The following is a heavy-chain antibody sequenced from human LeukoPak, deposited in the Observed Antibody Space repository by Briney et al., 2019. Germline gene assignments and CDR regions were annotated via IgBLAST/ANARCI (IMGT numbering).Heavy chain of an antibody. V-gene: IGHV1-58*02. CDR3: AAVTRTSSY. J-gene: IGHJ4*02. CDR2: IVFGRGKT. Sequence: SVKVSCKGSELTFTRSAIQWVRQARGQRLEWIGWIVFGRGKTTYARRFQERVTLTRDMSTSTAYMELSSLESEDTALYYCAAVTRTSSYWGQGTLVTVSS. D-gene: IGHD2-2*01. CDR1: ELTFTRSA.